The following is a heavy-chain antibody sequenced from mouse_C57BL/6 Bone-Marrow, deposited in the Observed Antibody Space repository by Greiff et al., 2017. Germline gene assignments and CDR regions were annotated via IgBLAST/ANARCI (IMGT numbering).Heavy chain of an antibody. D-gene: IGHD2-4*01. V-gene: IGHV15-2*01. CDR1: DSEVFPNSH. CDR2: IPPSIGRT. CDR3: ARGDDYDYYFDY. Sequence: VQLQQPGSELRSPGSSVKLSCKDFDSEVFPNSHLSWVRRKPGHGFEWIGGIPPSIGRTIYGEKFEDKATLNADTLSSTAYLELSSLTSEDSAIYYCARGDDYDYYFDYWGQGTTLTVSS. J-gene: IGHJ2*01.